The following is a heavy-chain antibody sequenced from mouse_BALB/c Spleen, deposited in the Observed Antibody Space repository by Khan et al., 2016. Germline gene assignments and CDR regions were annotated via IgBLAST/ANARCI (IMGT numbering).Heavy chain of an antibody. Sequence: QVQLQQPGAELVKPGASVKLSCKASGYTFTSYCIHWVKQRPGQGLEWIGATFPSNGRTYYNENFKNKATLTADKSTSTAYMQLSSLTSEDSAVYYCARHYYYGSTYVAGGGAGTTVTVSS. CDR3: ARHYYYGSTYVAG. CDR1: GYTFTSYC. CDR2: TFPSNGRT. V-gene: IGHV1S81*02. J-gene: IGHJ1*01. D-gene: IGHD1-1*01.